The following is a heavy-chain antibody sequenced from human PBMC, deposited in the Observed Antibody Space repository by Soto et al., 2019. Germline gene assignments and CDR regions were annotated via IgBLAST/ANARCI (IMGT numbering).Heavy chain of an antibody. D-gene: IGHD6-6*01. CDR3: ARGAGRGAARLYYYYGMDV. Sequence: SETLSLTCAVYGGSFSCYYWSWIRQPPGKGLEWIGEINHSGSTNYNPSLKSRVTISVDTSKNQFSLKLSSVTAADTAVYYCARGAGRGAARLYYYYGMDVWGQGTTVTVSS. J-gene: IGHJ6*02. CDR1: GGSFSCYY. V-gene: IGHV4-34*01. CDR2: INHSGST.